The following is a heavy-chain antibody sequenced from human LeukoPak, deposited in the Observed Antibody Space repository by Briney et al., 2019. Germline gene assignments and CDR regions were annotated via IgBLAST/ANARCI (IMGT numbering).Heavy chain of an antibody. Sequence: GGSLRLSCAASGFPFSSYAMSWVRQAPGKGLEWVSAISGSGDSTYYADSVKGRFIISRDNSKNTLYLQMNSLRAEDTALYYCAKDLDGVRGIIPHSLGAFNIWGQGTMVTVSS. CDR3: AKDLDGVRGIIPHSLGAFNI. CDR2: ISGSGDST. V-gene: IGHV3-23*01. D-gene: IGHD3-10*01. CDR1: GFPFSSYA. J-gene: IGHJ3*02.